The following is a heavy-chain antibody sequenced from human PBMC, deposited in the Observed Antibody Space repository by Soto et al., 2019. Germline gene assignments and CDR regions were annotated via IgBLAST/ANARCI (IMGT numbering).Heavy chain of an antibody. CDR1: GYSFTSYW. J-gene: IGHJ6*02. D-gene: IGHD1-1*01. CDR2: IDPSDSYT. Sequence: GESPKISCKGSGYSFTSYWISWVRQMPGKGLEWMGRIDPSDSYTNYSPSFQGHVTISADKSISTAYLQWSSLKASDTAMYYCARQGNWNYAYGMDVWGQGTTVTVSS. CDR3: ARQGNWNYAYGMDV. V-gene: IGHV5-10-1*01.